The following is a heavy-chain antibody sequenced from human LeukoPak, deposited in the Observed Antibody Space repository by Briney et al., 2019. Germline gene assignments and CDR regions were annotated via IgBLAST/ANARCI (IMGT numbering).Heavy chain of an antibody. CDR2: IYYSGST. CDR1: GGSISSYY. D-gene: IGHD6-19*01. V-gene: IGHV4-59*08. J-gene: IGHJ4*02. Sequence: SETLSPTCTVSGGSISSYYWSWIRQPPGKGLEWIGYIYYSGSTNYNPSLKSRVTISVDTSKNQFSLKLSSVTAADTAVYYCARHWSSSGWLIDYWGQGTLVTVSS. CDR3: ARHWSSSGWLIDY.